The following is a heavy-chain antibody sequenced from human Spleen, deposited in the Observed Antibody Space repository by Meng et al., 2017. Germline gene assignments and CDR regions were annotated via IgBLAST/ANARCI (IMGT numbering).Heavy chain of an antibody. CDR3: ARDSYTSLDY. D-gene: IGHD3-16*01. Sequence: EVQLLESGGGLVQPGGSLRLSCVVSGLIFNTYGMNWVRQAPGKGLEWVSVIIGSGGSTDYADSVKGRFTISRDDSKNSLYLQMNSLKTEDTAVYYCARDSYTSLDYWGQGILVTVSS. CDR1: GLIFNTYG. J-gene: IGHJ4*02. V-gene: IGHV3-23*01. CDR2: IIGSGGST.